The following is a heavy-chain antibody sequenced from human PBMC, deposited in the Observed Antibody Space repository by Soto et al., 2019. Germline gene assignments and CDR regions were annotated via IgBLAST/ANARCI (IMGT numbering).Heavy chain of an antibody. J-gene: IGHJ5*02. V-gene: IGHV3-53*01. CDR1: GLSVSSKY. CDR3: VREVGP. Sequence: GGSLRLSCAASGLSVSSKYINWVRQAPGKGLEWLSTIYSGGTTYYADSVRGRFTTSRDNSRNTLFLQMNNLGADDTAVYYCVREVGPWGQGTLVTVSS. CDR2: IYSGGTT.